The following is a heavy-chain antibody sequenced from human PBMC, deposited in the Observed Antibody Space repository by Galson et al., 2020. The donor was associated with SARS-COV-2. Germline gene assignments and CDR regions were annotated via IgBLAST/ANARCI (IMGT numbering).Heavy chain of an antibody. CDR3: ARDRTRGTAGGDYESVAYYYYGMDV. Sequence: ASVKVSCKASGYTFTSYGISWVRQAPGQGLEWMGWISAYNGNTNYAQKPQGRVTMTTDTSPSTAYMALRRLRSDDTAVYYCARDRTRGTAGGDYESVAYYYYGMDVWGQGTTVTVSS. D-gene: IGHD4-17*01. V-gene: IGHV1-18*01. J-gene: IGHJ6*02. CDR1: GYTFTSYG. CDR2: ISAYNGNT.